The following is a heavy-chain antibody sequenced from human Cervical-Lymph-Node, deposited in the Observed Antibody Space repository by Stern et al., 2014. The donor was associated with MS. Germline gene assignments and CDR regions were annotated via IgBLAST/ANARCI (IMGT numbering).Heavy chain of an antibody. CDR1: GGTFSSYA. CDR3: ARGELKEGLVRGMDV. V-gene: IGHV1-69*01. J-gene: IGHJ6*02. D-gene: IGHD1-26*01. Sequence: QLVQSGAEVKKPGSSVKVSCKASGGTFSSYAISWVRQAPGQGLEWMGGFIPIFGTANDAQKFQGRGTIYADESTRPAYMGLSSLRSEDTAVYYCARGELKEGLVRGMDVWGQGTTVTVSS. CDR2: FIPIFGTA.